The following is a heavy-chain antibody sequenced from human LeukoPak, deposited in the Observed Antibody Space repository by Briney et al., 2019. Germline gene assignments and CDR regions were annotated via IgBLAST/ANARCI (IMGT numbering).Heavy chain of an antibody. Sequence: SQTLSLTCTVSGGSISSGDNYWSWIRQPPGKGLEWIGYIYYSGSTYYNPSLKSRVTISSDTSKNQFSLKLSSVTAADTAVYYCARVLFYDSSGVFWGQGTLVTVSS. CDR1: GGSISSGDNY. J-gene: IGHJ4*02. CDR2: IYYSGST. D-gene: IGHD3-22*01. CDR3: ARVLFYDSSGVF. V-gene: IGHV4-30-4*01.